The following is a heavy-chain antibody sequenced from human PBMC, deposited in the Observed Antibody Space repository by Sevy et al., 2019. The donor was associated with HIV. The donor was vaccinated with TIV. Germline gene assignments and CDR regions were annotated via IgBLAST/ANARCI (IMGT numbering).Heavy chain of an antibody. CDR2: ISAYNGNT. CDR3: ARYIPNRSPHPGVTYYCYMDV. J-gene: IGHJ6*03. D-gene: IGHD2-21*01. V-gene: IGHV1-18*01. Sequence: ASVKVSCKASGYTFTSYGISWVRQAPGQGLEWMGWISAYNGNTNYAQKLQGRVTMTTDTSTSTAYMELRSLSSDDTAVYYCARYIPNRSPHPGVTYYCYMDVWGKGTTVTVSS. CDR1: GYTFTSYG.